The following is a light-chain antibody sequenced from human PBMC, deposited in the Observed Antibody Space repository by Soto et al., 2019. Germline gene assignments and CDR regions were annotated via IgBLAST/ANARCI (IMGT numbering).Light chain of an antibody. CDR3: QQHNACPLT. CDR1: QSVSNN. Sequence: EIVMTQSPATLSVSPGERVTLSCRASQSVSNNLAWYQQKPGQAPRLLIYGATATATGIPARFSGSGSGTEFPLTIRSLQSEDFAVYYCQQHNACPLTFGGGTKVEIK. CDR2: GAT. V-gene: IGKV3-15*01. J-gene: IGKJ4*01.